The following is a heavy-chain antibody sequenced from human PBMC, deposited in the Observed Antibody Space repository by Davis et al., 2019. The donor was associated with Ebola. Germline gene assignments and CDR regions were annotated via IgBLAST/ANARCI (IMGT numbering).Heavy chain of an antibody. V-gene: IGHV1-3*01. CDR2: INVGNGNT. J-gene: IGHJ6*02. D-gene: IGHD6-13*01. Sequence: ASVKVSCKASGYTFISNAMHWVRQAPGQRLEWMGWINVGNGNTKYSQKFQGWVTMTRDTSISTAYMELSRLRSDDTAVYYCARGALTSSTTYYYYYGMDVWGQGTTVTVSS. CDR3: ARGALTSSTTYYYYYGMDV. CDR1: GYTFISNA.